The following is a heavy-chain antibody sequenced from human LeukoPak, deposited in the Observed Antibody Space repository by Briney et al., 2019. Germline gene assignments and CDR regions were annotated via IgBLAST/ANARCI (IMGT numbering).Heavy chain of an antibody. Sequence: SETLSLTCTVSGTSITSSYWSWIRQPPGKGLEHIGYIYYTGVTNYSPSLKSRVTMSLDTSKNQFSLRLTSVTAADTAIYYCARTTRLPNSWGQGTLVTVSS. CDR1: GTSITSSY. V-gene: IGHV4-59*01. CDR3: ARTTRLPNS. D-gene: IGHD6-25*01. J-gene: IGHJ4*02. CDR2: IYYTGVT.